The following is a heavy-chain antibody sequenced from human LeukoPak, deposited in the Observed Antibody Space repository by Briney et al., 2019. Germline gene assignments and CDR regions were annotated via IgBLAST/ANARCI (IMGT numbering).Heavy chain of an antibody. J-gene: IGHJ4*02. CDR1: GFTFSDYR. CDR3: ARDYKYAFDN. D-gene: IGHD5-24*01. CDR2: IGIDSGNT. V-gene: IGHV3-48*01. Sequence: GGSLRLSCAASGFTFSDYRMNWVRQAPGKGLEWISYIGIDSGNTNYADSVKGRFTISGDKAKNLLYLQMNSLRVEDTAVYYCARDYKYAFDNWGQGTLVTVSS.